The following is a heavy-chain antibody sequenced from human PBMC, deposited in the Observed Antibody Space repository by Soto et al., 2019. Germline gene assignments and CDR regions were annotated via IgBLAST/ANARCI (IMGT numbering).Heavy chain of an antibody. CDR2: IKSKIDGGTT. D-gene: IGHD3-22*01. J-gene: IGHJ4*01. CDR1: GFTFSIAW. CDR3: TTDSHFTMKLVRFDY. Sequence: PGGSLRLSCAASGFTFSIAWMNWVRQAQGKGLEWVGRIKSKIDGGTTDFAAPVKGRFAISRDDSRNMVYFQMNSLEIEDTAVYYCTTDSHFTMKLVRFDYWGLGTLVTVSS. V-gene: IGHV3-15*07.